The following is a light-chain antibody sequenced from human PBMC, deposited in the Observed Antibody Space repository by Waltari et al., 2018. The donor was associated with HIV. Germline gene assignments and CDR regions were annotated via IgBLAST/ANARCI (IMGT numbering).Light chain of an antibody. CDR3: QQFFSFPRT. Sequence: DIVMTQSPDSLAVSLGGRANITCKSSQSVLSRSNNKNHLAWYQQKPGQPPKLRFYWASIREVGVPDRFTGSGSGTIFNLTVSSLQADDVAVYYCQQFFSFPRTFGQGTKVEI. J-gene: IGKJ1*01. CDR1: QSVLSRSNNKNH. CDR2: WAS. V-gene: IGKV4-1*01.